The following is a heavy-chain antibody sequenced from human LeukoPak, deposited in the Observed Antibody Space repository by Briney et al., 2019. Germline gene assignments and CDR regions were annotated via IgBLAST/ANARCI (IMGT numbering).Heavy chain of an antibody. CDR3: ARGFYDSSGSGAFDI. J-gene: IGHJ3*02. CDR2: IYYSGST. CDR1: GGSLSSYY. V-gene: IGHV4-59*01. D-gene: IGHD3-22*01. Sequence: SETLSLTCTVSGGSLSSYYWSWMRQSPGKGLEWIGYIYYSGSTNYNPSLKSRVTISVDTSKNQFSLKLSSVTAADTAVYYCARGFYDSSGSGAFDIWGQGTMVTVSS.